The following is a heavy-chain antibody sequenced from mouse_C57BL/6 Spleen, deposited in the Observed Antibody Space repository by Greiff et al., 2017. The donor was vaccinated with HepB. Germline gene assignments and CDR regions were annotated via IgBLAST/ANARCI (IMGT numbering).Heavy chain of an antibody. Sequence: QVQLKQSGAELVRPGASVKLSCKASGYTFTDYYINWVKQRPGQGLEWIARIYPGSGNTYYNEKFKGKATLTAEKSSSTAYMQLSSLTSEYSAVYFCARSYDSLWFAYWGQGTLVTVSA. D-gene: IGHD2-3*01. CDR3: ARSYDSLWFAY. V-gene: IGHV1-76*01. CDR1: GYTFTDYY. J-gene: IGHJ3*01. CDR2: IYPGSGNT.